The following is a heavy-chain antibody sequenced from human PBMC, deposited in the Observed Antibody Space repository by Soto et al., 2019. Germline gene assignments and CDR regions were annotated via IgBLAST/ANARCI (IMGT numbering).Heavy chain of an antibody. Sequence: GGSLRLSFSASGFKFGVHAMSWVRQAPGKGLEWVVFIRRKAYGGTTDYAASVKGRFTISRDDSKSIAYLYMNSLKIEDTAVYYCTRYLDIDFGSWGQGTLGTVSS. V-gene: IGHV3-49*04. CDR2: IRRKAYGGTT. CDR3: TRYLDIDFGS. CDR1: GFKFGVHA. J-gene: IGHJ4*02.